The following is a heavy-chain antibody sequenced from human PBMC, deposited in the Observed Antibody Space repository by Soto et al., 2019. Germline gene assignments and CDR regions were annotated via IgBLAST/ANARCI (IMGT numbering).Heavy chain of an antibody. Sequence: SVKVSCKASGYTFTGYYMHWVRQAPGQGLEWMGWINPNSGGTNYAQKFQGWVTMTRDTSISTAYMELSRLRSDDTAVYYCARSQGGIAVEFDYWGQGTLVTVSS. CDR1: GYTFTGYY. J-gene: IGHJ4*02. CDR3: ARSQGGIAVEFDY. V-gene: IGHV1-2*04. D-gene: IGHD6-19*01. CDR2: INPNSGGT.